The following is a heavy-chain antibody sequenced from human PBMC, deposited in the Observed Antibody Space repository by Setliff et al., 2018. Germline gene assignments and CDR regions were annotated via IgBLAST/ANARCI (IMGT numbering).Heavy chain of an antibody. D-gene: IGHD3-10*01. Sequence: SETLSLTCTVSGGSVNSGYDNWNWLRQPAGKGLEWIGFIFYSGDTKSNPSLKSRVTMSVDTSKNQFSLQLSSVTAADTAVYYCARDRTYYGSGTYTRWFDYWGQGTLVTVSS. CDR2: IFYSGDT. V-gene: IGHV4-61*10. CDR1: GGSVNSGYDN. CDR3: ARDRTYYGSGTYTRWFDY. J-gene: IGHJ4*02.